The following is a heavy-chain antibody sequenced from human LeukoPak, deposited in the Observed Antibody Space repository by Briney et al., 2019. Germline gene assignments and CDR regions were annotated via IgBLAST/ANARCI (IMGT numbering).Heavy chain of an antibody. CDR1: GYTLSSNW. Sequence: GESPKISCKASGYTLSSNWIGWVRQMPGKGLQWMGIINPHDSTTKYSPSFQGQVTISVDKSINTAYLQWSSLTASDTAVYYCARHLRTGTYRHLDYWGQGTLVTVSS. D-gene: IGHD6-13*01. CDR3: ARHLRTGTYRHLDY. CDR2: INPHDSTT. V-gene: IGHV5-51*01. J-gene: IGHJ4*02.